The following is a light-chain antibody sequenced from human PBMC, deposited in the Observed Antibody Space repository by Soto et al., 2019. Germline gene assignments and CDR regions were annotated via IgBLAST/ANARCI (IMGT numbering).Light chain of an antibody. J-gene: IGLJ1*01. CDR1: SSNIGDNY. CDR2: DND. CDR3: GTWDDRLDGNYV. Sequence: QSVLTQPPSVSAAPGQQVTISCSGSSSNIGDNYVSWYQHLPGTAPKLVVYDNDRRPSGIPGRVSGSKSGTSATLVITGLQTGDEADYDCGTWDDRLDGNYVFGTGTKLTVL. V-gene: IGLV1-51*01.